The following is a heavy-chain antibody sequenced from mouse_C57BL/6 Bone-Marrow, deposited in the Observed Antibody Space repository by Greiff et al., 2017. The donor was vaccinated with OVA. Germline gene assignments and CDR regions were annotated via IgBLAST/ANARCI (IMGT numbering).Heavy chain of an antibody. J-gene: IGHJ2*01. Sequence: EVKLVESGGGLVQPGGSLTLSCAASGFTFSDAWMAWVRQSPEKGLEWVAEIRNQANNHAPYYAESVKGRFTISRDDYKSSVYLQMNSVRSEDTCMYNCTGGDYYYFDYWGQGTTLTVSS. CDR2: IRNQANNHAP. CDR3: TGGDYYYFDY. D-gene: IGHD2-13*01. CDR1: GFTFSDAW. V-gene: IGHV6-6*01.